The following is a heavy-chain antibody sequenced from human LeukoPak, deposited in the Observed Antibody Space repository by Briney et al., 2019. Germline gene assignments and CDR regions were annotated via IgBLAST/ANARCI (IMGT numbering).Heavy chain of an antibody. CDR1: GGSISSYY. CDR3: ARVRYYYGSGSYWGLDYHYYYMDV. D-gene: IGHD3-10*01. Sequence: SETLSLTCTVSGGSISSYYWSWIRQPPGKGLEWIGYIYYSGSTNYNPSLKSRVTISVDTSKNQFSLKLSSVTAADTAVYYCARVRYYYGSGSYWGLDYHYYYMDVWGKGTTVTISS. V-gene: IGHV4-59*01. J-gene: IGHJ6*03. CDR2: IYYSGST.